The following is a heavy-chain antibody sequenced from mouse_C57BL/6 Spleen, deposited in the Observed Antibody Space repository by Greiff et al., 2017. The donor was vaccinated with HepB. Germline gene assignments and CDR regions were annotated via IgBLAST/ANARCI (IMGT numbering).Heavy chain of an antibody. CDR1: GFSFNTYA. CDR3: VRHDIWTSFDV. V-gene: IGHV10-1*01. J-gene: IGHJ1*03. Sequence: EVKLVESGGGLVQPKGSLKLSCAASGFSFNTYAMNWVRQAPGKGLEWVARIRSKSNNYATYYADSVKDRFTISRDDSESMLYLQMNNLKTEDTAMYYCVRHDIWTSFDVWGTGTTVTVSS. CDR2: IRSKSNNYAT.